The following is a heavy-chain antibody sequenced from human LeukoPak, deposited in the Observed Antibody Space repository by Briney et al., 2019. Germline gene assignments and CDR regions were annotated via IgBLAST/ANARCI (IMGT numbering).Heavy chain of an antibody. D-gene: IGHD1-26*01. J-gene: IGHJ5*02. Sequence: SETLSLTCAVYGGSFSGYHWSWIRQPPGKGLEWIGEINHSGSTNYNPSLKSRVTISVDTSKNQFSLKLSSVTAADTAVYYCARELRVCLDPWGQGTLVTVSS. CDR3: ARELRVCLDP. CDR1: GGSFSGYH. CDR2: INHSGST. V-gene: IGHV4-34*01.